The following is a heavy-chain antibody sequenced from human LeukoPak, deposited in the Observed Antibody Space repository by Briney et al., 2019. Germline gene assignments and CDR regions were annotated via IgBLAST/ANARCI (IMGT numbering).Heavy chain of an antibody. CDR3: ARGYSYLDY. V-gene: IGHV3-7*05. CDR1: GSSLSNYW. CDR2: VKEDGSER. D-gene: IGHD1-26*01. J-gene: IGHJ4*02. Sequence: GESLKISCGVSGSSLSNYWMTWVRQAPGKGLEWLGSVKEDGSERYHVDSLKGRFTISRDNAKNSLFLQLNSLGAEDTAVYYCARGYSYLDYWGQGALVTVSS.